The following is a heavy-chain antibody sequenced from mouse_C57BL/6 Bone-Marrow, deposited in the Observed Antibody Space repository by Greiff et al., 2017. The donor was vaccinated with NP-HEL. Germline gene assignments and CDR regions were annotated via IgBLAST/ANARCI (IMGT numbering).Heavy chain of an antibody. J-gene: IGHJ2*01. V-gene: IGHV6-3*01. D-gene: IGHD1-1*01. CDR3: TAVVAHFDY. CDR2: IRLKSDNYAT. Sequence: EVKLVESGGGLVQPGGSMKLSCVASGFTFSNYWMNWVRQSPEKGLEWVAQIRLKSDNYATHYAESVKGRFTISRDDSKSSVYLQMNNLRAEDTGIYYCTAVVAHFDYWGQGTTLTVSS. CDR1: GFTFSNYW.